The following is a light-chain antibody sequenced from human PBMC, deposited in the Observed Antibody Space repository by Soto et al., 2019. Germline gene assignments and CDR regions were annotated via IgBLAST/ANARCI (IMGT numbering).Light chain of an antibody. CDR3: QKGNSLPPFT. CDR2: SAS. J-gene: IGKJ3*01. CDR1: QSLTKW. Sequence: DVQMIQSPSSVSASVGDRVTITCRTSQSLTKWLAWYQQKPGQAPKLLIYSASTLHSGVPSRFSGAGSGTDFTLTINNLQPEDVATYYCQKGNSLPPFTFGPGTRVDI. V-gene: IGKV1D-12*01.